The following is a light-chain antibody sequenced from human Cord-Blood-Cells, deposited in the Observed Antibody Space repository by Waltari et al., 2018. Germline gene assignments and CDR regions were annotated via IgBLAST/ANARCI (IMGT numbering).Light chain of an antibody. Sequence: QSVLTQPPSASGTPGQRVTISCSGSSSNIGSNTVNWYQQLPGTAPKLLIYSNNPRPTGVPDRFSGSKSGPSASPAISGRQSEDEADYYCAAWDDSLNGYVFGTGTKVTVL. CDR1: SSNIGSNT. CDR2: SNN. CDR3: AAWDDSLNGYV. V-gene: IGLV1-44*01. J-gene: IGLJ1*01.